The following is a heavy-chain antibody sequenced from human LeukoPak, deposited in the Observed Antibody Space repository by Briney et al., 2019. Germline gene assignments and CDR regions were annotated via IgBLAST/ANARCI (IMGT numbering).Heavy chain of an antibody. J-gene: IGHJ5*02. CDR2: ISYDGSNK. V-gene: IGHV3-30-3*01. D-gene: IGHD2-2*02. CDR3: ARAATAIPEHP. CDR1: GFTFSSYA. Sequence: PGGSLRLSCAASGFTFSSYAMRWVRQAPGKGLGWVAVISYDGSNKYYADSVKGRFTIFRDNSKNTLYLQMNSLRAEDTAVYYCARAATAIPEHPWGQGTLVTVSS.